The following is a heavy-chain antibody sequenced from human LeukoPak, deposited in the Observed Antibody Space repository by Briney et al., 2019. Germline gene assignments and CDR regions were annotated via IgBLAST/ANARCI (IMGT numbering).Heavy chain of an antibody. CDR3: AKRSGSYYRFDY. CDR2: IRYDGSNK. D-gene: IGHD1-26*01. CDR1: GFTFSSYG. Sequence: GGSLRLSCAASGFTFSSYGMHWVCQAPGKGLEWVAFIRYDGSNKYYADSVKGRFTISRDNSKDTLYLQMNSLRAEDTAVYYCAKRSGSYYRFDYWGQGTLVTVSS. V-gene: IGHV3-30*02. J-gene: IGHJ4*02.